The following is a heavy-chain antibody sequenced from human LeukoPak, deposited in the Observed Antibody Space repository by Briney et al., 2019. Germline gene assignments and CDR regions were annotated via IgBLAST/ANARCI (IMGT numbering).Heavy chain of an antibody. CDR1: GFTFGSYA. D-gene: IGHD3-16*01. CDR2: ISSGSSFI. V-gene: IGHV3-21*01. Sequence: GGSLRLSCAASGFTFGSYAMNWVRQAPGKGLEWVSSISSGSSFIYYADSVKGRFTITRDNAKNSLYLQMNSLRPEDTAIYYCVRDQGGERWFDPWGQGTLVTVSS. J-gene: IGHJ5*02. CDR3: VRDQGGERWFDP.